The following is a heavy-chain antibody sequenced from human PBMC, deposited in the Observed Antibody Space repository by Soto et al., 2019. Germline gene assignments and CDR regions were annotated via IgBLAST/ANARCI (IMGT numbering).Heavy chain of an antibody. CDR1: GFSFGSYA. CDR2: ISGSDGKT. CDR3: ARWSYLDY. D-gene: IGHD3-3*01. V-gene: IGHV3-23*01. Sequence: GGSLRLSCAASGFSFGSYALSWVRQAPGKGLEWVSTISGSDGKTFYADSVKGRFSISRDTSQNTLYLQMSSLRADDTAIYYCARWSYLDYWGQGTRVTVSS. J-gene: IGHJ4*02.